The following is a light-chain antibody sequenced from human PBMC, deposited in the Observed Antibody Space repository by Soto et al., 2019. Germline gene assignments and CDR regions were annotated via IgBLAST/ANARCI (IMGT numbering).Light chain of an antibody. CDR3: MQGTRWPWT. CDR1: QSLIHSDGSTY. V-gene: IGKV2-30*02. J-gene: IGKJ1*01. Sequence: DVVLTQSPLSLPVTLGQPASISCRSSQSLIHSDGSTYLSWFQQRPGQSPRRLLYEVSDRDSGVPDRFSGSGSGTDFTLKISRVEAEDVGVYYCMQGTRWPWTFGQGTKVEIK. CDR2: EVS.